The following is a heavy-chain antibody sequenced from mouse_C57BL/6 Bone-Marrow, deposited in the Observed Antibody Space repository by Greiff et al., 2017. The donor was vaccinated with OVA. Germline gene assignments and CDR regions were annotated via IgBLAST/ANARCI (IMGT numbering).Heavy chain of an antibody. D-gene: IGHD2-3*01. CDR1: GYTFTDYN. Sequence: VQLQQSGPELVKPGASVKMSCKASGYTFTDYNMHWVKQSHGKSLEWIGYINPNNGGTSYNQKFKGKATLTVNKSSSTAYMELRSLTSEDSAVYYCARTADGYLGWFAYWGQGTLVTVSA. J-gene: IGHJ3*01. V-gene: IGHV1-22*01. CDR3: ARTADGYLGWFAY. CDR2: INPNNGGT.